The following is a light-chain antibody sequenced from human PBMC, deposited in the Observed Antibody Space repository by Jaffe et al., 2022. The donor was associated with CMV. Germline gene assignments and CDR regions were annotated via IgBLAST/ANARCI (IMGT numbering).Light chain of an antibody. Sequence: DIQMTQSPSSLSASVGDRVTITCRASQIIYSYLNWYQQKPGKAPNLLIYAASSLHRGVPSRFSGSGSGTDFTLTISSLQPEDFAIYYCQQSYNTPHTFGQGTKLEI. CDR1: QIIYSY. J-gene: IGKJ2*01. V-gene: IGKV1-39*01. CDR2: AAS. CDR3: QQSYNTPHT.